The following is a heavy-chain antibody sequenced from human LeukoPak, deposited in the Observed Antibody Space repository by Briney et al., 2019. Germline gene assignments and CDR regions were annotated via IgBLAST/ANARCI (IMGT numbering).Heavy chain of an antibody. Sequence: GGSLRLSCAASQFTFGDYGMVWVRQAPGKGLEWVSGISWNGDENTYADSVKGRFTISREDAKNSLYLQMNSLRAEDTALYYCARGLAAAGTAYWGQGTLVTVSS. CDR3: ARGLAAAGTAY. D-gene: IGHD6-13*01. CDR2: ISWNGDEN. CDR1: QFTFGDYG. J-gene: IGHJ4*02. V-gene: IGHV3-20*04.